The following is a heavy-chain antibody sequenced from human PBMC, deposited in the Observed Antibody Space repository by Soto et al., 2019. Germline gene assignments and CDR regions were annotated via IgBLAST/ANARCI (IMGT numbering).Heavy chain of an antibody. V-gene: IGHV3-23*01. J-gene: IGHJ6*02. Sequence: GGSLRLSCAASGFTFSSYAMSWVRQAPGKGLEWVSAISGSGGSTYYADSVKGRFTISRDNSKNTLYLQMNSLRVEDTAVYYCAKVIAAAGTYYYYYGMDVWGQGTTVTVSS. CDR2: ISGSGGST. CDR1: GFTFSSYA. CDR3: AKVIAAAGTYYYYYGMDV. D-gene: IGHD6-13*01.